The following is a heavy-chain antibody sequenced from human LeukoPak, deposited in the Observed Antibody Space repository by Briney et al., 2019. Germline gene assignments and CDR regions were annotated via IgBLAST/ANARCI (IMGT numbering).Heavy chain of an antibody. CDR3: ARERYYYDSSGYTAFDI. Sequence: SETLSLTCAVSGGSISSSNWWSWVRQPPGKGLEWIGEIYHSGSTNYNPSLKSRVTISVDKSKNQFSLKLSSVTAADTAVYYCARERYYYDSSGYTAFDIWGQGTMVTVSS. D-gene: IGHD3-22*01. CDR2: IYHSGST. V-gene: IGHV4-4*02. CDR1: GGSISSSNW. J-gene: IGHJ3*02.